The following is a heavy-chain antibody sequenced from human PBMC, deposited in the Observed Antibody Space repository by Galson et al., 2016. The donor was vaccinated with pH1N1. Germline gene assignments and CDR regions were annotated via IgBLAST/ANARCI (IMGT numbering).Heavy chain of an antibody. D-gene: IGHD3-10*01. CDR2: IYPGDSDT. J-gene: IGHJ5*02. V-gene: IGHV5-51*06. CDR1: GYSFTAFW. Sequence: QSGAEVKKPGDSLRISCKGSGYSFTAFWIAWVRQTPGKGLEWMGIIYPGDSDTRYSTSFQGQVTISVDKSITTAYLQWSSLKASDTAIYHCALSPIGTRRNWFAPWGQGTRVIVSS. CDR3: ALSPIGTRRNWFAP.